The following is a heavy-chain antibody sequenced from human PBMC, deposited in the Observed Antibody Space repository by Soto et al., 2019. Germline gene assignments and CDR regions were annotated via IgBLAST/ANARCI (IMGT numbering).Heavy chain of an antibody. CDR3: ARAVVVPAATFPDHYYYYYGMDV. D-gene: IGHD2-2*01. V-gene: IGHV4-59*01. J-gene: IGHJ6*02. CDR1: GGSISSYY. CDR2: IYYSGST. Sequence: PSETLSLTCTVSGGSISSYYWSWIRQPPGKGLEWIGYIYYSGSTNYNPPLKSRVTISVDTSKNQFSLKLSSVTAADTAVYYCARAVVVPAATFPDHYYYYYGMDVWGQGTTVTVSS.